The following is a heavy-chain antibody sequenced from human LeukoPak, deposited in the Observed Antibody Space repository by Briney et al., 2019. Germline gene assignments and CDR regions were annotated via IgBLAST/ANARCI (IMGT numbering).Heavy chain of an antibody. CDR2: IYYSGST. CDR3: ARVVVAADGAGWFDP. J-gene: IGHJ5*02. D-gene: IGHD6-13*01. Sequence: SETLSLTCTVSDGSISNSYWSWIRQPPGKGLDWIRYIYYSGSTNYNPSLKSRVTISVDASKNQFSLKLSSVTAADTAVYYCARVVVAADGAGWFDPWGQGTLVTVSS. V-gene: IGHV4-59*01. CDR1: DGSISNSY.